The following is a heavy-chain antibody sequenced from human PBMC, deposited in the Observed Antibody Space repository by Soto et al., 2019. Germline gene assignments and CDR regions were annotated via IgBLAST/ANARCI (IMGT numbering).Heavy chain of an antibody. Sequence: QVQLVESGGGVVQPGRSLRLSCAASGFTFTNYAFHWVRQPPGKGLEWVAIVSSDGNSEYYADSVKGRFTISRDNSKKTVNLQTITLSAQDTALYYCARGMNDLWSGYQETASLGMDVCGQGTTVTVSS. CDR3: ARGMNDLWSGYQETASLGMDV. D-gene: IGHD3-3*01. CDR2: VSSDGNSE. V-gene: IGHV3-30-3*01. J-gene: IGHJ6*02. CDR1: GFTFTNYA.